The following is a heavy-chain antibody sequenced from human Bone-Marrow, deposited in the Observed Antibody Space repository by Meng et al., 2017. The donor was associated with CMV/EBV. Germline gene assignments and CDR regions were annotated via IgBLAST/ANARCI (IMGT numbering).Heavy chain of an antibody. J-gene: IGHJ6*02. CDR1: GFTFSSYA. CDR2: IIPILGIA. CDR3: ARVGVRGSSWLGSHYYYGMDV. D-gene: IGHD6-13*01. Sequence: GGSLRLSCAASGFTFSSYAISWVRQAPGQGLEWMGGIIPILGIANYAQKFQGRVTITADKSTSTAYMELSSLRSEDTAVYYCARVGVRGSSWLGSHYYYGMDVWGQGTTVTVSS. V-gene: IGHV1-69*10.